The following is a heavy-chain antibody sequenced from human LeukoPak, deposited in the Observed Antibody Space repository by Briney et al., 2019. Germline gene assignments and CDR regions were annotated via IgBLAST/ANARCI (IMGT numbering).Heavy chain of an antibody. CDR2: IHYSGST. CDR3: ARRVHSSSWSSYFDS. CDR1: GGSINSYY. Sequence: SETLSLTCTVSGGSINSYYWSWIRQPPGRGLEWVGSIHYSGSTSYNPSLRSRVTISVDKSKNQFFLKLSSVTATDTAVDYCARRVHSSSWSSYFDSWGQEPLVTVSS. D-gene: IGHD6-13*01. J-gene: IGHJ4*02. V-gene: IGHV4-59*01.